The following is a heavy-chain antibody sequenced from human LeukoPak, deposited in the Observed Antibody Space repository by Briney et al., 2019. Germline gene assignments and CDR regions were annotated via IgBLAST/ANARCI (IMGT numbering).Heavy chain of an antibody. J-gene: IGHJ6*03. D-gene: IGHD6-6*01. CDR3: AKDSPLYSSSAHYMDV. CDR2: ISYDGSDK. Sequence: GGSLRLSCAASGFTFSSYGMHWVRQAPGKGLEWVAVISYDGSDKYYADSVKGRFTISRDNSKNTLYLQMNSLRAEDTAVYYCAKDSPLYSSSAHYMDVWVKGTTVTVSS. CDR1: GFTFSSYG. V-gene: IGHV3-30*18.